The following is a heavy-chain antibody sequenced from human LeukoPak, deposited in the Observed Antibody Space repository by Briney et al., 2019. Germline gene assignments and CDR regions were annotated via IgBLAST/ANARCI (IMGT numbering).Heavy chain of an antibody. CDR3: ARELKVGNTGYYLDY. J-gene: IGHJ4*02. D-gene: IGHD2/OR15-2a*01. CDR1: GDSISKYY. CDR2: IYYSGNT. Sequence: SETLSLTCTVSGDSISKYYWSWIRQPPGKGLEWIGYIYYSGNTNYNPSLKSRVTMSLDTSENRFSLKLTSVTAADTALYYCARELKVGNTGYYLDYWGQGTLVTVSP. V-gene: IGHV4-59*01.